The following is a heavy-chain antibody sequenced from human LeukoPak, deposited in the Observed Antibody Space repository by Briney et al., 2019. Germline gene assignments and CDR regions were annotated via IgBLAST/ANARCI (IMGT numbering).Heavy chain of an antibody. Sequence: ASVKVSRKASGYTFTGYYMHWVRQAPGRGLEWMGWINPNSGGTNYAQKFQGRVTMTRDTSISTAYMELSRLRSDDTAVYYCARDPFVRGYSGYDPGYWGQGTLVTVSS. J-gene: IGHJ4*02. V-gene: IGHV1-2*02. CDR3: ARDPFVRGYSGYDPGY. CDR1: GYTFTGYY. D-gene: IGHD5-12*01. CDR2: INPNSGGT.